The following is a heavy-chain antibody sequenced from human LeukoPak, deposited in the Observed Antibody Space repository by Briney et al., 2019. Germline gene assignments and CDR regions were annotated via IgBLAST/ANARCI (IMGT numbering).Heavy chain of an antibody. Sequence: ASVKVSCKASGYTLTGYYIHWVRQAPGQGLEWMGWINPYTGDTNSAQKFQGRVTMTRDTSISTAYMELSRLRSDDTAVYYCARLRNRFMALDYWGQGTLVTVSS. CDR2: INPYTGDT. V-gene: IGHV1-2*02. CDR3: ARLRNRFMALDY. D-gene: IGHD1-14*01. J-gene: IGHJ4*02. CDR1: GYTLTGYY.